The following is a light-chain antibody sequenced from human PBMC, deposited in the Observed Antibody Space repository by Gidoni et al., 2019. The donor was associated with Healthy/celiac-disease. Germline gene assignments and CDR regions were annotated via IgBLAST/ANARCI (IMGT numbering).Light chain of an antibody. CDR3: QQRSSLFT. J-gene: IGKJ3*01. V-gene: IGKV3-11*01. Sequence: IVLTQSPATLSLSPGERATLSCMASQSVSSYLAWYQQKPGQAPRLLIYDASNRATGIPARFSGSGSGTDFTLTISSLEPEDFAVYYCQQRSSLFTFGPGTKVDIK. CDR2: DAS. CDR1: QSVSSY.